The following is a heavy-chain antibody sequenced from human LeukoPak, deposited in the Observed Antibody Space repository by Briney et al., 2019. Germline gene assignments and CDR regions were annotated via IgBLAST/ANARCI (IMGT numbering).Heavy chain of an antibody. D-gene: IGHD5-24*01. CDR1: GFTFSSSA. CDR2: ISGSGSGGST. Sequence: GGSLRLSCAASGFTFSSSAMSWVRQAPGKGLEWVSSISGSGSGGSTYYADSVKGRFTISRDSSKNTLYLQMNSLRAEDTAVYYCAKSGYNRFDYWGQGTLVTVSS. J-gene: IGHJ4*02. V-gene: IGHV3-23*01. CDR3: AKSGYNRFDY.